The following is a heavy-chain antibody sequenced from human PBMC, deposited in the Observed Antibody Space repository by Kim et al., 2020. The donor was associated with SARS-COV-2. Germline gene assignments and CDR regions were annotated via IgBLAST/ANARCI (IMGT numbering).Heavy chain of an antibody. CDR2: ISYDGSNK. J-gene: IGHJ4*02. D-gene: IGHD1-26*01. Sequence: GGSLRLSCAASGFTFSSYGMHWVRQAPGKGLEWVAVISYDGSNKYYADSVKGRFTISRDNSKNTLYLQMNSLRAEDTAVYYCAKGRAGELGLFDYWGQGTLVTVSS. CDR1: GFTFSSYG. V-gene: IGHV3-30*18. CDR3: AKGRAGELGLFDY.